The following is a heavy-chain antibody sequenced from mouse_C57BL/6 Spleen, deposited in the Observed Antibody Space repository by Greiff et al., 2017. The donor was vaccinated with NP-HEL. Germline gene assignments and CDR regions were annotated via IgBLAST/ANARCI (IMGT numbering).Heavy chain of an antibody. D-gene: IGHD3-2*02. CDR2: IYPSDSET. CDR1: GYTFTSYW. Sequence: QVQLQQPGAELVRPGSSVKLSCKASGYTFTSYWMDWVKQRPGQGLEWIGNIYPSDSETHYNQKFKDKATLTVDKSSSTAYMQLSSLTSEDSAVYYCARGPTAQATFFDYWGQGTTLTVSS. CDR3: ARGPTAQATFFDY. J-gene: IGHJ2*01. V-gene: IGHV1-61*01.